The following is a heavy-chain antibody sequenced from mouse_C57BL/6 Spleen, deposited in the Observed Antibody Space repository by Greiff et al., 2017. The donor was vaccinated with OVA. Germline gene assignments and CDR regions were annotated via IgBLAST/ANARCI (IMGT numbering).Heavy chain of an antibody. CDR2: IYPGDGDT. J-gene: IGHJ1*03. V-gene: IGHV1-82*01. D-gene: IGHD2-4*01. CDR3: ARRRHYDYDVLWYFDV. Sequence: QVQLQQSGPELVKPGASVKISCKASGYAFSSSWMNWVKQRPGKGLEWIGRIYPGDGDTNYNGKFKGKATLTADKSSSTAYMQLSSMTSEDSAVYFCARRRHYDYDVLWYFDVWGTGTTVTVSS. CDR1: GYAFSSSW.